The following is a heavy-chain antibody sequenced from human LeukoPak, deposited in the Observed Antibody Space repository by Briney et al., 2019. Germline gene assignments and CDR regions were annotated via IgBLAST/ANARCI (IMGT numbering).Heavy chain of an antibody. J-gene: IGHJ4*02. D-gene: IGHD1-14*01. V-gene: IGHV3-7*01. CDR3: SDRSRDLGIDS. Sequence: GGSLRLSCEASAFTFSMSWMRWVRQAPGKGLEWAANIKEDGSEKDYVDAVRGRFTISRDNAKKSLYLQMNSLRAEGTAAYTVSDRSRDLGIDSWGQGILVIVSS. CDR1: AFTFSMSW. CDR2: IKEDGSEK.